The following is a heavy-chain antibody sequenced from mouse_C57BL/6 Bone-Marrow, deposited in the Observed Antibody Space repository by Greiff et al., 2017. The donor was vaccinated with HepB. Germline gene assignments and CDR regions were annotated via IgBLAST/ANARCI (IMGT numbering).Heavy chain of an antibody. J-gene: IGHJ2*01. CDR1: GFTFSDYG. CDR3: ARDYCVFDY. CDR2: ISSGSSTI. D-gene: IGHD2-13*01. Sequence: EVMLVESGGGLVKPGGSLKLSCAASGFTFSDYGMHWVRQAPEKGLEWVAYISSGSSTIYYADTVKGRFTISRDNAKNTLFLQMTSLRSEDTAMYYCARDYCVFDYWGQGTTLTVSS. V-gene: IGHV5-17*01.